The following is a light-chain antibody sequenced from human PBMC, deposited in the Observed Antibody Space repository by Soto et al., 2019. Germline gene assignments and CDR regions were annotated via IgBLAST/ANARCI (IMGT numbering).Light chain of an antibody. Sequence: VRMWNSQATLSVFTGERATLSCMASQSVSSNLAWYQQKPGQAPRLLIYGASRRATGFPARFSGSGSGTDFTLTISSLQSEDFTVYYCQQYDNWPWTFGQGTNVDIK. J-gene: IGKJ1*01. CDR1: QSVSSN. CDR2: GAS. V-gene: IGKV3-15*01. CDR3: QQYDNWPWT.